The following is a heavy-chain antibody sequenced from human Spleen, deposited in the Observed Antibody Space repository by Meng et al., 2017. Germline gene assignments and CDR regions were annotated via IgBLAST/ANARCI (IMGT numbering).Heavy chain of an antibody. CDR2: IKSKVDGGTT. CDR3: TTDLPFTEGGVITT. Sequence: VELVESGGGLVKPGGSLSLSCVASGGTFRNFWMTWVRQAPGKGLEWVGRIKSKVDGGTTDFAAPVKGRFTISRDDAKNTLYLQMNSLKTEDTAVYYCTTDLPFTEGGVITTWGQGTLVTVSS. D-gene: IGHD3-16*02. CDR1: GGTFRNFW. V-gene: IGHV3-15*01. J-gene: IGHJ5*02.